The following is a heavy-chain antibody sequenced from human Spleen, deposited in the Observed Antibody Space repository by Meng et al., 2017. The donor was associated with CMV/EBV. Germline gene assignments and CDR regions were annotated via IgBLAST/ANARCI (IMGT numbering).Heavy chain of an antibody. CDR3: ARSIWSSFFDY. V-gene: IGHV3-30*02. CDR2: VRYDGSDK. Sequence: GESLKISCAASGFTFYMFGMHWVRQAPGKGLEWISFVRYDGSDKYYVDSVKGRFTISRDNSENTLYLQMNSLRAEATAVYYCARSIWSSFFDYWGQGTLVTVSS. D-gene: IGHD3-3*01. J-gene: IGHJ4*02. CDR1: GFTFYMFG.